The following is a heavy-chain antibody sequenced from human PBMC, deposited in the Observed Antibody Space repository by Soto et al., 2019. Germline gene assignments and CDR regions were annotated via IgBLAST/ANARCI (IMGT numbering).Heavy chain of an antibody. CDR2: ISTDGTNQ. Sequence: PGGSLRLSCVASGFNFKAYGMHWVRQAPGKGLEWVAVISTDGTNQHHADSVKGRFTISRDNFKNTLYLQMNGLRPEDTAVYFCAVGGGDLSLTPFDYWGQGXLVTVYS. V-gene: IGHV3-30-3*01. D-gene: IGHD3-16*02. CDR3: AVGGGDLSLTPFDY. CDR1: GFNFKAYG. J-gene: IGHJ4*02.